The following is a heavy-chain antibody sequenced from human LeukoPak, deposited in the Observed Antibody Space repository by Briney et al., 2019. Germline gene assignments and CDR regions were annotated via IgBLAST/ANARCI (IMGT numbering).Heavy chain of an antibody. CDR3: ARLAYCGADCYLPDY. CDR2: IYYSGST. V-gene: IGHV4-59*01. J-gene: IGHJ4*02. CDR1: GGSISSYY. Sequence: SETLSLTCTVSGGSISSYYWSWFRQPPGKRLEWIGHIYYSGSTNYNPSLRSRVTISVDTSKNQISLKLSSVTAADTAVYYCARLAYCGADCYLPDYWGQGTLVTVSS. D-gene: IGHD2-21*02.